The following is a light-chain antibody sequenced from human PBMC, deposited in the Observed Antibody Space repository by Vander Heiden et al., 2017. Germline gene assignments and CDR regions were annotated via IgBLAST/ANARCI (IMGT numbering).Light chain of an antibody. Sequence: QSVLTQPPSVSGAPGQRVTIPCTGSSSNIGAGYDVHWYQQLPGTAPKLLIYGNSNRPSGVPDRFSGSKSGTSASLAITGLQAEDEADYYCQSYDSSLSGSVFSGGTKLTVL. CDR1: SSNIGAGYD. CDR3: QSYDSSLSGSV. J-gene: IGLJ2*01. CDR2: GNS. V-gene: IGLV1-40*01.